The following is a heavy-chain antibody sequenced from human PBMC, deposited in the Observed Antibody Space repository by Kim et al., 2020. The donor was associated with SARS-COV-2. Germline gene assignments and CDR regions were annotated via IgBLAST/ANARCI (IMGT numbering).Heavy chain of an antibody. CDR3: GSALTAILVAAIDYFG. D-gene: IGHD2-21*02. Sequence: GGSLRLSCASSGFTFSTYGMHWVRQAPGKGLEWLSVISYDGSDYYYAYSVSGRFTTCSDKSNNPLYLQMNRRGADNTAYYCCGSALTAILVAAIDYFG. CDR2: ISYDGSDY. J-gene: IGHJ4*01. CDR1: GFTFSTYG. V-gene: IGHV3-30*03.